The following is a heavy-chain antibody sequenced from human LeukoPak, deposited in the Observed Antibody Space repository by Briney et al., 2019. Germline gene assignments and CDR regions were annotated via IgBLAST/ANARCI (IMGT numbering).Heavy chain of an antibody. CDR2: IYYSGST. CDR3: ARVGSYYDSSGYYRTFLLYFDY. Sequence: SETLSLTCTVSGGSISSSSYYWGWIRQPPGKGLEWIGSIYYSGSTYYNPSLKSRVTISVDTSKNQFSLKLSSVTAADTAVYYCARVGSYYDSSGYYRTFLLYFDYWGQGTLVTVSS. CDR1: GGSISSSSYY. D-gene: IGHD3-22*01. J-gene: IGHJ4*02. V-gene: IGHV4-39*07.